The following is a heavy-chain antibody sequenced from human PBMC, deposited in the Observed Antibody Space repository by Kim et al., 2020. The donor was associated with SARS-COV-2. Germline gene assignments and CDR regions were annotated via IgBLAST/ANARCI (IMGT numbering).Heavy chain of an antibody. CDR1: GYTFTGYY. Sequence: ASVKVSCKASGYTFTGYYMHWVRQAPGQGLEWMGWINPNSGGTNYAQKFQGRVTMTRDTSISTAYMELSRLRSDDTAVYYCARDLTSTVTTSCYYYYYYGMDVWGQGTTVTVSS. D-gene: IGHD4-4*01. J-gene: IGHJ6*02. CDR3: ARDLTSTVTTSCYYYYYYGMDV. V-gene: IGHV1-2*02. CDR2: INPNSGGT.